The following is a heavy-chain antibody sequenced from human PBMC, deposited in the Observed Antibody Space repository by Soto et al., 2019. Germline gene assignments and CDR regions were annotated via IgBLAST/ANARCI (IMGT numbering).Heavy chain of an antibody. J-gene: IGHJ4*02. CDR3: ARDDAALTPRLFDY. V-gene: IGHV4-59*01. Sequence: SETLSLTCTVSGGSISSYYYNWIRQPPGKGLEWIGHIYYSGTTNYNPSLHSRVNISVNRSKSQHSLRLTSVTAADTAVYYCARDDAALTPRLFDYWGQGILVTVSS. CDR1: GGSISSYY. D-gene: IGHD6-25*01. CDR2: IYYSGTT.